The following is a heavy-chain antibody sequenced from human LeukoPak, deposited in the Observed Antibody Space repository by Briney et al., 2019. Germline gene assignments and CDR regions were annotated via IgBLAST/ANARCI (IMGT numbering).Heavy chain of an antibody. Sequence: PGRSLRLSCAASGFTFDDYAMHWVRQAPGKGLEWVSGISWNSGSIGYADSVKGRFTISRDNSNNMLNLQMSSLRAEDTALYYCAQRGVQGYMDVWGKGTTVIVSS. CDR1: GFTFDDYA. V-gene: IGHV3-9*01. CDR2: ISWNSGSI. CDR3: AQRGVQGYMDV. J-gene: IGHJ6*03. D-gene: IGHD1-26*01.